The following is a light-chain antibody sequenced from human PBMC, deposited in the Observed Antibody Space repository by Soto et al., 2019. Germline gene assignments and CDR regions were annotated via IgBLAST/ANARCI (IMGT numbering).Light chain of an antibody. J-gene: IGKJ1*01. V-gene: IGKV1-5*03. CDR3: WT. Sequence: DIQMTQSPSTLSASVGDRVTITCRASQSIYDWLAWYQQKPGKAPKLLIYKASNLESGVPSRFSGSASGTEFTLTISSLQPDDFATYTYWTFGQGTKVEIK. CDR2: KAS. CDR1: QSIYDW.